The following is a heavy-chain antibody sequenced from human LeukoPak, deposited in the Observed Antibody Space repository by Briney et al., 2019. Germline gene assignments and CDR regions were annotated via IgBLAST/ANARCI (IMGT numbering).Heavy chain of an antibody. V-gene: IGHV3-23*01. CDR1: GFTFSSHA. J-gene: IGHJ4*02. CDR3: AADLCGGNRCYSDY. D-gene: IGHD2-21*01. CDR2: IRGSGGST. Sequence: GRSLRLSCAASGFTFSSHAMSWDRQLPGKGLEWVSAIRGSGGSTYDADSVKGRFSISRDNSKNTLYLHMNSLRAEDTAVYYCAADLCGGNRCYSDYWGQGTLVTVSS.